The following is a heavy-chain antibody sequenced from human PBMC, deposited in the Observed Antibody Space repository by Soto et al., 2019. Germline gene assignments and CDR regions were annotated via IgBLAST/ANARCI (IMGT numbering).Heavy chain of an antibody. CDR2: INAGNGNT. J-gene: IGHJ4*02. D-gene: IGHD3-10*01. V-gene: IGHV1-3*01. CDR3: ATLWFGELLNREPFDY. CDR1: GYTFTSYA. Sequence: GASVKVSCKASGYTFTSYAMHWVRQVPGQRLEWMGWINAGNGNTKYSQKFQGRVTITRDTSASTAYMELSSLRSEDTAVYYCATLWFGELLNREPFDYWGQGTLVTVSS.